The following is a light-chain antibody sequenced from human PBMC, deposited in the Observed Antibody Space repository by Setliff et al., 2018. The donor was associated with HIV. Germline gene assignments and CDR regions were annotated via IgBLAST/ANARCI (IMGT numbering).Light chain of an antibody. Sequence: QSALAQPASVSGSPGQSITISCTGASSDIGSYNFVSWYQHHPGRAPRLIIFEVNRRPSEVSARFSGSKSGNTASLTISDLQAEDEADYYCSSYTGDSILNVFGTGTQLTVL. J-gene: IGLJ1*01. V-gene: IGLV2-23*02. CDR1: SSDIGSYNF. CDR3: SSYTGDSILNV. CDR2: EVN.